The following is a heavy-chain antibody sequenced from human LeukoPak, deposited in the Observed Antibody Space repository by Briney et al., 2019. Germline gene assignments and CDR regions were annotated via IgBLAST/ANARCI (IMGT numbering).Heavy chain of an antibody. CDR2: ISAYNGNT. CDR3: ASAYGSGSYSYYWYFDL. V-gene: IGHV1-18*01. Sequence: ASVKVSCKASGYTFTSYGISWVRQAPGQGLEWMGWISAYNGNTNYAQKLQGRVTMTTDTSTSTAYMELRSLRSDDTAVYYCASAYGSGSYSYYWYFDLWGRGTLVTVSS. D-gene: IGHD3-10*01. CDR1: GYTFTSYG. J-gene: IGHJ2*01.